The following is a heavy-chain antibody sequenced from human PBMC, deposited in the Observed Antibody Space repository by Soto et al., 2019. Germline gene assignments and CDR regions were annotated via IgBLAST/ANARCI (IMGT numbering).Heavy chain of an antibody. V-gene: IGHV6-1*01. J-gene: IGHJ5*02. Sequence: SQTLSLTCAISGDSVSSNSAAWNWIRQSPSRGLEWLGRTYYRSKWYNVYALSVKSRITINPDTSKNQFSLQLNSVTPEDTAVYYCARGRFAYSSGWYWFDPWGQGTLVTVSS. D-gene: IGHD6-19*01. CDR3: ARGRFAYSSGWYWFDP. CDR1: GDSVSSNSAA. CDR2: TYYRSKWYN.